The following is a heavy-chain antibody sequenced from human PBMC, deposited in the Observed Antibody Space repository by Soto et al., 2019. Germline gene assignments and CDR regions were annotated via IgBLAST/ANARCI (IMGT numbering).Heavy chain of an antibody. Sequence: SETLSLTCTVSGGSISSGGSYWGWIRQPPGKGLEWIGYIYYSGNTYFNPSLKSRVTLSVDTSKNQFSLNLSSVTAADTAVYYCARYCSTTRCPFDYWGQGTLVTVSS. CDR1: GGSISSGGSY. D-gene: IGHD2-2*01. V-gene: IGHV4-30-4*01. CDR2: IYYSGNT. J-gene: IGHJ4*02. CDR3: ARYCSTTRCPFDY.